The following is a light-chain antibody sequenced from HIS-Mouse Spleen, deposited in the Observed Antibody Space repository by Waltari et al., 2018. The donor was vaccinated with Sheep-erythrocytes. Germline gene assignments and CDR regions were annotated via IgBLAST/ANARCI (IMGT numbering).Light chain of an antibody. V-gene: IGKV2-28*01. Sequence: DIVMTQSPLSLPVTPGEPASISCSSTQSLLHSNGYNYLDWYLQKPGQSPQLLNYLGSNRASGVPDRFSGSGSGTDFTLKISRVEAEDVGVYYCMQALQTPRTFGQGTKVEIK. CDR2: LGS. CDR1: QSLLHSNGYNY. CDR3: MQALQTPRT. J-gene: IGKJ1*01.